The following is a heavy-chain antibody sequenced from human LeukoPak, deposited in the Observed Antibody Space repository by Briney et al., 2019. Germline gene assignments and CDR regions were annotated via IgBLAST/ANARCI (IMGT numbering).Heavy chain of an antibody. V-gene: IGHV3-48*04. Sequence: PGGSLRLSCAASGFTFSSAWMSWVRQAPGKGLEWVSYVSSSGSTIYYADSVKGRFTISRDNAKNSLYLQMNSLRAEDTAVYYCARGDPEFDFWGQGTLVTVSS. CDR1: GFTFSSAW. J-gene: IGHJ4*02. CDR2: VSSSGSTI. CDR3: ARGDPEFDF.